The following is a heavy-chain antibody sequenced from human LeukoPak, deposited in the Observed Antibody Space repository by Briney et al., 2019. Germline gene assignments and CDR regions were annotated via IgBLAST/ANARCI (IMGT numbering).Heavy chain of an antibody. CDR3: ARAPFRPGRGYNGYEFDS. V-gene: IGHV1-8*01. CDR1: GYSFTSYD. CDR2: TNPNSGNT. Sequence: SVNVSCKASGYSFTSYDINWVRQATGQGLEWMGWTNPNSGNTGYAQKFQGRVTMTRHTSISTAYMELTSLRSEDTAVYYCARAPFRPGRGYNGYEFDSWGQGTLVTVSS. J-gene: IGHJ5*01. D-gene: IGHD5-12*01.